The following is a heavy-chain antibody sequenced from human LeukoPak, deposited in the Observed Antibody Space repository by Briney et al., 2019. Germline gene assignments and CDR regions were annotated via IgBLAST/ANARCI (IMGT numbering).Heavy chain of an antibody. CDR1: GFTFSSYS. CDR2: ISSSSSYI. V-gene: IGHV3-21*01. J-gene: IGHJ4*02. CDR3: ASHSSGSQEQAN. Sequence: GGSLRLSCAASGFTFSSYSMNWVRQAPGKGLEWVSSISSSSSYIYYADSVKGRFTISRDNAKNSLYLQMNSLRAEDTAVYYCASHSSGSQEQANWGQETLVTVSS. D-gene: IGHD3-22*01.